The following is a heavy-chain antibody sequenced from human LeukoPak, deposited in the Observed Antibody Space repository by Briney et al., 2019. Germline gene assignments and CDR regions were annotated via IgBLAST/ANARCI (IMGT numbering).Heavy chain of an antibody. Sequence: GGSQRLSCAASGFSFSRYSMNWVRQAPGKGLEWVSSISSSATYIYYADSLKGRFTISRDNAKNSLYLHMNSLRAEDTAVYYCARVLYSYGYSEFAFDIWGQGTMVTVSS. CDR1: GFSFSRYS. CDR2: ISSSATYI. J-gene: IGHJ3*02. D-gene: IGHD5-18*01. CDR3: ARVLYSYGYSEFAFDI. V-gene: IGHV3-21*01.